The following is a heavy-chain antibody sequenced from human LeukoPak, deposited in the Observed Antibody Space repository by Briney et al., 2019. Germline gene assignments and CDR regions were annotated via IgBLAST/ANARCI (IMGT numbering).Heavy chain of an antibody. CDR1: GFTFSDYW. D-gene: IGHD6-13*01. CDR2: IKYDGDEE. CDR3: KSGGAAPGSFDN. V-gene: IGHV3-7*01. Sequence: GGSLRLSCAASGFTFSDYWMSWMRQAPGKGLEWVANIKYDGDEEYYVDSVKGRSTISRDNAKNSLYLQLNSLRVEDTAVYYCKSGGAAPGSFDNWGQGTQVTVSP. J-gene: IGHJ4*02.